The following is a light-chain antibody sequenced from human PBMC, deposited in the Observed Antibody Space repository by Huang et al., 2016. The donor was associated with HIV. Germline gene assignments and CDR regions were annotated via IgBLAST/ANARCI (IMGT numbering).Light chain of an antibody. V-gene: IGKV1-9*01. CDR2: DAS. Sequence: IQLTQSPSFLSASVGDRVTITCRASQGISTYLAWYQLKPGKVPRLLIYDASTLQSGVPSRFSGSCSGTDFTLTINSLQPEDFATYYCQQLYSYPLTFGGGTKLEI. J-gene: IGKJ4*01. CDR3: QQLYSYPLT. CDR1: QGISTY.